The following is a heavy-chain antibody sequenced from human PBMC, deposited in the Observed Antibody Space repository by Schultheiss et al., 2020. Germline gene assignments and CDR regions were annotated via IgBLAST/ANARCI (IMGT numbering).Heavy chain of an antibody. V-gene: IGHV1-8*01. CDR3: ARGLRPYYYYGMDV. J-gene: IGHJ6*02. Sequence: ASVKVSCKASGYTFTSYDINWVRQATGQGLEWMGWMNPNSGNTGYAQKFQGRVTITRDTSASTAYMELSSLRSEDTAVYYCARGLRPYYYYGMDVWGQGTTVTVSS. D-gene: IGHD3-16*01. CDR1: GYTFTSYD. CDR2: MNPNSGNT.